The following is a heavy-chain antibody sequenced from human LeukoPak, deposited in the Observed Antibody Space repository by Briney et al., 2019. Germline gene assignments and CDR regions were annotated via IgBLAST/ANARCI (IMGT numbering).Heavy chain of an antibody. V-gene: IGHV4-4*07. CDR3: ARVGDYYDSSGYAEFDY. J-gene: IGHJ4*02. CDR2: IYTSGST. D-gene: IGHD3-22*01. CDR1: GGSISSYY. Sequence: SETLSLTCTVSGGSISSYYWSWIRQPAGKGLEWIGRIYTSGSTNYNPSLKSRVTISVDKSKNQFSLKLSPVTAADTAVYYCARVGDYYDSSGYAEFDYWGQGTLVTVSS.